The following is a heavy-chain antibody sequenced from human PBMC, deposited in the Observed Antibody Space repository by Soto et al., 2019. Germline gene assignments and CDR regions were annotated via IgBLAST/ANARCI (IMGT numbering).Heavy chain of an antibody. CDR2: MWYDGTTK. D-gene: IGHD3-10*01. Sequence: QEQLVESGGGVVQPGRSLRFSCAASGITFRSSGMHWVRQAPGKGLEWVAVMWYDGTTKYYAESVKGRFTISRDTSSNTLYLQMNSLRVDDTAVYYCVRDLSRSGNYKNDAFQIWGQGTMVTVSS. CDR1: GITFRSSG. CDR3: VRDLSRSGNYKNDAFQI. V-gene: IGHV3-33*01. J-gene: IGHJ3*02.